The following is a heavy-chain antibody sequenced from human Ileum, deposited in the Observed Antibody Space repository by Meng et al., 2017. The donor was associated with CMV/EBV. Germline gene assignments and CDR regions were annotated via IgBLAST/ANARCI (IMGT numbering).Heavy chain of an antibody. CDR3: AREDFATLTLDS. J-gene: IGHJ4*02. CDR2: ISYDGRNK. D-gene: IGHD3/OR15-3a*01. Sequence: GGSLRLSCAASGFTFSSYALHWVRQAPGKGLEWVALISYDGRNKYHADSVKGRFTISRDNSKNTLYLQMNSLRVEDTAVYYCAREDFATLTLDSWGQGTLVTVSS. CDR1: GFTFSSYA. V-gene: IGHV3-30*04.